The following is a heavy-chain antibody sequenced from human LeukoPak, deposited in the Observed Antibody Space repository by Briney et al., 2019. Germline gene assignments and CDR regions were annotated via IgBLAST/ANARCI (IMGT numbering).Heavy chain of an antibody. J-gene: IGHJ4*02. V-gene: IGHV4-59*12. CDR2: MYYSGST. Sequence: SETLSLTCTVSGDSISSYYWSWIRQPPGKGLEWIGYMYYSGSTNYNPSLKSRVTISVDTSKNQFSLKLSSVTAADTAVYYCARTSYSSGWYDNFDYWGQGTLVTISS. CDR1: GDSISSYY. CDR3: ARTSYSSGWYDNFDY. D-gene: IGHD6-19*01.